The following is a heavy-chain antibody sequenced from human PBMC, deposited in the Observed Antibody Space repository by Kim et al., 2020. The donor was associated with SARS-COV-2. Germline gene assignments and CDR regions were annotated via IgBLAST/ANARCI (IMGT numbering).Heavy chain of an antibody. Sequence: SVKVSCKASGGTFSSYAISWVRQAPGQGLEWMGGIIPIFGTANYAQKFQGRVTITADESTSTAYMELSSLRSEDTAVYYCARRGYCSSTSCYRLKWAFDIWGQGTMVTVSS. CDR3: ARRGYCSSTSCYRLKWAFDI. V-gene: IGHV1-69*13. J-gene: IGHJ3*02. CDR2: IIPIFGTA. D-gene: IGHD2-2*02. CDR1: GGTFSSYA.